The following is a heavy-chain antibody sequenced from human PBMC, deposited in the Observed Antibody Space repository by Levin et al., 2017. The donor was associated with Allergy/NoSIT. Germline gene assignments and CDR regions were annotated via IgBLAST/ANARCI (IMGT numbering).Heavy chain of an antibody. D-gene: IGHD4-17*01. V-gene: IGHV3-13*04. Sequence: GESLKISCAASGFTFSSYDMHWVRQATGKGLEWVSAIGTAGDTYYPGSVKGRFTISRENAKNSLYLQMNSLRAGDTAVYYCARARDGDYPSWYFDLWGRGTLVTVSS. CDR1: GFTFSSYD. CDR3: ARARDGDYPSWYFDL. CDR2: IGTAGDT. J-gene: IGHJ2*01.